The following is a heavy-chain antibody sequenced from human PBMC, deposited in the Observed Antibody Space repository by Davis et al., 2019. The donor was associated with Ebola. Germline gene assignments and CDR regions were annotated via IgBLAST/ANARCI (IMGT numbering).Heavy chain of an antibody. J-gene: IGHJ4*02. CDR1: GDSVSTKNTG. Sequence: PSETLSLTCVLSGDSVSTKNTGWNWIRQSPSRGLEWLGRTYYASKWYFDYALSMKSRLTVNLDTSKNQLSLHLDSVTPEDTAVYYCARGWLRSAFDQWGQGTLVTVSS. CDR3: ARGWLRSAFDQ. CDR2: TYYASKWYF. V-gene: IGHV6-1*01. D-gene: IGHD5-12*01.